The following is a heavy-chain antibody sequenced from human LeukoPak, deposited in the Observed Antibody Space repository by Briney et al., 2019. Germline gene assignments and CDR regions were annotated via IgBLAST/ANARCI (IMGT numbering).Heavy chain of an antibody. J-gene: IGHJ4*02. D-gene: IGHD6-6*01. CDR2: INWNGGGT. Sequence: GGSLRLCCGAPRYTLDYYGMSRVRQAPGKGLEWVSRINWNGGGTGYGDSVKGRFNISRDNAKHSLYLQMNSLRAEDTALYHCARGGVSSSSIPYSDYWGQGSLVTVSS. CDR1: RYTLDYYG. CDR3: ARGGVSSSSIPYSDY. V-gene: IGHV3-20*01.